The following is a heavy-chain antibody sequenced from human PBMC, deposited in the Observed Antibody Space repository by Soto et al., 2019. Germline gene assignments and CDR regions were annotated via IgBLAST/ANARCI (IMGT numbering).Heavy chain of an antibody. CDR2: IIPVLTMA. Sequence: QVQLVQSGAEMKRPESSVKVSCETSGGTFTNYTFSWVRQAPGQGLEWMGWIIPVLTMAKYAQKFQGRININADKSTNTAYLELSSLRSEYTAIFFCAKAPTASAAVVFWGQGTLVTVSS. CDR1: GGTFTNYT. CDR3: AKAPTASAAVVF. V-gene: IGHV1-69*02. D-gene: IGHD2-21*02. J-gene: IGHJ4*02.